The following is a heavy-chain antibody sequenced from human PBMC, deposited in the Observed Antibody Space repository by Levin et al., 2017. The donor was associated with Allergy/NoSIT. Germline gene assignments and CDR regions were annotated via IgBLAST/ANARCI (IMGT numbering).Heavy chain of an antibody. D-gene: IGHD6-19*01. Sequence: GGSLRLSCAASGFTFDDYGMSWVRQAPGKGLEWVSGINWNGGSTGYADSVKGRFTISRDNAKNSLYLQMNSLRAEDTAFYYCARAHGYSSGLGYWGQGPLVTVSS. CDR3: ARAHGYSSGLGY. CDR2: INWNGGST. CDR1: GFTFDDYG. J-gene: IGHJ4*02. V-gene: IGHV3-20*04.